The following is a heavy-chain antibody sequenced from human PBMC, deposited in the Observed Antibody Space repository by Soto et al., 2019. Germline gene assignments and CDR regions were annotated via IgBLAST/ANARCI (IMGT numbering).Heavy chain of an antibody. J-gene: IGHJ4*02. D-gene: IGHD3-3*01. CDR2: IYWDDDK. V-gene: IGHV2-5*02. Sequence: QITLKESGPTVVKPTETLTLTCTFSGFSLTTSGVGVRWVRQSPGKAPEWLALIYWDDDKRYSTSLKSRLTITKDTSKNQVVLTMANVDPADTATYYCAHRVLRTVFGLVTTTAIYFDFWGQGTPVVVSS. CDR1: GFSLTTSGVG. CDR3: AHRVLRTVFGLVTTTAIYFDF.